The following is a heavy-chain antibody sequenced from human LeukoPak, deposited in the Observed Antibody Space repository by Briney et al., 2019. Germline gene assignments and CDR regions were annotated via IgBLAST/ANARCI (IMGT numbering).Heavy chain of an antibody. CDR3: ARAYYYGSGSYQPSLYYGMDV. D-gene: IGHD3-10*01. J-gene: IGHJ6*02. CDR1: GDSVSSNSAA. CDR2: TYYRSKWYN. V-gene: IGHV6-1*01. Sequence: SQTLSLTCAISGDSVSSNSAAWNWIRQSPSRGLEWLGRTYYRSKWYNDYAVSVESRITINPDTSKNQFSLQLNSVTPEDTAVYYCARAYYYGSGSYQPSLYYGMDVWGQGTTVTVSS.